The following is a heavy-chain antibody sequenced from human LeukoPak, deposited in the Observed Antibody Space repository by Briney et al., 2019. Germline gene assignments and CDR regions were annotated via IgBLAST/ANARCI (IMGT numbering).Heavy chain of an antibody. CDR2: ISGSGGST. J-gene: IGHJ1*01. CDR3: ANKAVAGTTEYFQH. V-gene: IGHV3-23*01. D-gene: IGHD6-19*01. CDR1: GFTFSGYA. Sequence: GGSLRLSCAASGFTFSGYAMSWVRQAPGKGLEWVSAISGSGGSTYYADSVKGRFTISRDNSKNTLYLQMNSLRAEDTAVYYCANKAVAGTTEYFQHWGQGTLVTVSS.